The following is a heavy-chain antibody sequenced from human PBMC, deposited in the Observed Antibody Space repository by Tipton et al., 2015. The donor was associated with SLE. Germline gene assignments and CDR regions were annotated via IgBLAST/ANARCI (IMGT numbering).Heavy chain of an antibody. J-gene: IGHJ4*02. V-gene: IGHV4-59*04. Sequence: TLSLTCTVSGGSISSYYWSWIRQPPGKGLEWIGSISHSGNIYYNPSLKSRVSMSIDTSRNEVFLRLSSVTAADTAVYYCARHDYDDNGYYMHYFDYWGQGTLVTVSS. CDR2: ISHSGNI. CDR3: ARHDYDDNGYYMHYFDY. CDR1: GGSISSYY. D-gene: IGHD3-22*01.